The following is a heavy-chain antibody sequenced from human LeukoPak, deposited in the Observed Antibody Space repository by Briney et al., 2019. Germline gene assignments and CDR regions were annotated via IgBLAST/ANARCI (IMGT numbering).Heavy chain of an antibody. CDR1: GFTFSSCS. D-gene: IGHD4-17*01. J-gene: IGHJ6*02. CDR3: ASDFFYGDYVQWARLVGMDV. CDR2: ISSSSSYI. Sequence: NPGGSLRLSCAASGFTFSSCSMNWVRQAPGKGLEWVSSISSSSSYIYYADSVKGRFTISRDNAKNSLYLQMNSLRAEDTAVYYCASDFFYGDYVQWARLVGMDVWGQGTTVTVSS. V-gene: IGHV3-21*01.